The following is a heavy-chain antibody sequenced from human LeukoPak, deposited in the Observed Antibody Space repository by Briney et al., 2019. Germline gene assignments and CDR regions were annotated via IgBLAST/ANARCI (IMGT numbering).Heavy chain of an antibody. CDR3: AKGIAARPRDAFDI. CDR2: ISWNSGSI. J-gene: IGHJ3*02. D-gene: IGHD6-6*01. V-gene: IGHV3-9*01. Sequence: PGRSLRLSCAASGFTFDDYAMHWVRQAPGKGLEWVSGISWNSGSIGYADSVKGRFTISRDNAKNSLYLQMNSLRAEDTALYYCAKGIAARPRDAFDIWGQGTMVTVSS. CDR1: GFTFDDYA.